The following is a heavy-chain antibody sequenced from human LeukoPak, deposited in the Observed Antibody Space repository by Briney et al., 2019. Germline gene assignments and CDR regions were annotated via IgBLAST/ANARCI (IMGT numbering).Heavy chain of an antibody. J-gene: IGHJ6*03. V-gene: IGHV1-8*03. CDR3: AGYSSGWYGGYYYYYYMDV. Sequence: ASVKVSCKASGYTFTSYDINWVRQATGQGLEWMGWMNPNSGNTGYAQKFQGRVTITRNTSISTAYMELSSLRSEDTAVYYCAGYSSGWYGGYYYYYYMDVWGKGTTVTVSS. CDR2: MNPNSGNT. D-gene: IGHD6-19*01. CDR1: GYTFTSYD.